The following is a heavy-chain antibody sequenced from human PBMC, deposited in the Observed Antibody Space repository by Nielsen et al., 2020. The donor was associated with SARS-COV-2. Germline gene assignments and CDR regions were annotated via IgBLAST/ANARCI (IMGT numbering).Heavy chain of an antibody. CDR2: ISWNSGSI. Sequence: SLKISCAASGFTFDDYAMHWVRQAPGKGLEWVSGISWNSGSIGYADSVKGRFTISRDNAKNSLHLQMNSLRAEDTAVYCCARDFRFGESMFPNWGQGTLVTVSS. D-gene: IGHD3-10*01. CDR1: GFTFDDYA. J-gene: IGHJ4*02. V-gene: IGHV3-9*01. CDR3: ARDFRFGESMFPN.